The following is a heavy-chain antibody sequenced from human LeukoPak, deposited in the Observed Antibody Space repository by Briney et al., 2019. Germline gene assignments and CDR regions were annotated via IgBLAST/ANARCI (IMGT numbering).Heavy chain of an antibody. V-gene: IGHV3-23*01. CDR1: GFTFSSYG. D-gene: IGHD6-6*01. CDR2: ISGSGGST. J-gene: IGHJ4*02. CDR3: AKVRTYSSE. Sequence: GGSLRLSCAASGFTFSSYGMNWVRQAPGKGREWVSGISGSGGSTYYADSVQGRFTVSRDNSKNTVYLQMNSLRAEDTAVYYCAKVRTYSSEWGQGTLVTVSS.